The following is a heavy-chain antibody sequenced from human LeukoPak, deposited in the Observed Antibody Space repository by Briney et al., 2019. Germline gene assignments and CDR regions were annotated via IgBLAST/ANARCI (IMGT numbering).Heavy chain of an antibody. CDR2: IIPIFGTA. V-gene: IGHV1-69*01. D-gene: IGHD3-22*01. CDR3: ARAPAYYYDSSGYSNDFDS. CDR1: GGTFSSYA. J-gene: IGHJ4*02. Sequence: ASVKVSCKASGGTFSSYAISWVRQAPGQGLEWMGGIIPIFGTANYAQKFQGRVTITADESTSTAYMELSSLTSEDTAVYYCARAPAYYYDSSGYSNDFDSWGQGTLVTVSS.